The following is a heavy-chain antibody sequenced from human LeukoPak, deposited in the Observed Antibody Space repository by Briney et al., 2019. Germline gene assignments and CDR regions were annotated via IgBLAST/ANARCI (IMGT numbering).Heavy chain of an antibody. D-gene: IGHD2-8*01. CDR3: VRDGLDSVGVFDI. J-gene: IGHJ3*02. CDR2: INPNSGGT. CDR1: GYTFTAYY. Sequence: ASVKVSCKASGYTFTAYYMHWVRQAPGQGLEWMGWINPNSGGTNYAQKFQGRVTMTRDTSISTAYMELSRLRSDDTAVYYCVRDGLDSVGVFDIWGQGTMVTVSS. V-gene: IGHV1-2*02.